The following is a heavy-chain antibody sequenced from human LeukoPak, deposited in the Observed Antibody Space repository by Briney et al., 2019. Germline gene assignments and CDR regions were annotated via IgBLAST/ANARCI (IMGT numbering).Heavy chain of an antibody. V-gene: IGHV1-2*02. Sequence: ASVRVSCKASGYIFTGYYMHWVRQAPGQGLEWMGWINPNSGGTNYAQKFQGKVTMTRDTSISTANMELSRLRSDDTAVYYCARDRGVCGDNYGDCRAFDIWGQGTMVTVSS. J-gene: IGHJ3*02. CDR2: INPNSGGT. CDR3: ARDRGVCGDNYGDCRAFDI. D-gene: IGHD4-17*01. CDR1: GYIFTGYY.